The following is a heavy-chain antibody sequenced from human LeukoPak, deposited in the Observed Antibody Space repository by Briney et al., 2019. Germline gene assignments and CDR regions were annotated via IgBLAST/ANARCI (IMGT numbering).Heavy chain of an antibody. V-gene: IGHV3-23*01. CDR1: GFTFSSHG. Sequence: GGSLRLSCAASGFTFSSHGMSWVRQTPGKGLEWVSSISTSGDGTVYADSVKGRGTISRDNSKNTLYLQMNSLRAEDTAVYSCAKNLLGSGAYSWYFDLWGRGTLVTVSS. J-gene: IGHJ2*01. D-gene: IGHD1-26*01. CDR3: AKNLLGSGAYSWYFDL. CDR2: ISTSGDGT.